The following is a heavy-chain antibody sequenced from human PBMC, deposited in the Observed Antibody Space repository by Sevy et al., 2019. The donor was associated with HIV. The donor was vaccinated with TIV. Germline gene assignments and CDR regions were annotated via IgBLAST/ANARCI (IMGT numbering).Heavy chain of an antibody. V-gene: IGHV1-18*04. D-gene: IGHD2-2*01. CDR3: ARHRQDCSSTSCFDP. CDR2: ISAYSAYT. J-gene: IGHJ5*02. Sequence: ASVNVSCKASGYTFTSYGITWVRQAPGQGLEWMGWISAYSAYTNYAQKLQGRVTMTTDTSTGTAYMELRSLRSDDTAVYYCARHRQDCSSTSCFDPWGQGTLVTVSS. CDR1: GYTFTSYG.